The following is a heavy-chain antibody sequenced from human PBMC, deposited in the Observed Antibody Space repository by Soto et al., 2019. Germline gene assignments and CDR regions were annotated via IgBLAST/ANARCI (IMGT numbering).Heavy chain of an antibody. D-gene: IGHD2-2*01. CDR1: VFTFSTYG. V-gene: IGHV3-33*01. CDR3: ARDPSYCSSTSCPGYGMDV. Sequence: GSLRLCCAAPVFTFSTYGMHWVRQAPGKGLGWVAVIWYDGSNKYYADSVKGRFTISRDNSKNTLYLQMNSLRAEDTAVYYCARDPSYCSSTSCPGYGMDVWGQGTTVTVSS. J-gene: IGHJ6*02. CDR2: IWYDGSNK.